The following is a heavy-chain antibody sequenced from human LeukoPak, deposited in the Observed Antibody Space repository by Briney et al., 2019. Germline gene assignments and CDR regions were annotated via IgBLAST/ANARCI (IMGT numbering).Heavy chain of an antibody. J-gene: IGHJ4*02. D-gene: IGHD3-22*01. CDR3: ARGYYYDSSGYFPPYFFDY. V-gene: IGHV3-7*01. CDR2: IKQDGSEK. Sequence: GGSLRLSCAGSGFTFSSHWMSWVRQAPGKGLEWVANIKQDGSEKYYVDSVKGRLSISRDNAKNSLFLQMNSLRAEDTAVYYCARGYYYDSSGYFPPYFFDYWGQGTLVTVSS. CDR1: GFTFSSHW.